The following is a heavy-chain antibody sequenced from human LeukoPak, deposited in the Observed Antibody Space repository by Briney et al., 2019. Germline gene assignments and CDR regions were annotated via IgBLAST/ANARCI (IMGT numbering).Heavy chain of an antibody. D-gene: IGHD3-3*01. CDR3: ARGDDFWSGYQFDY. CDR2: INHSGST. CDR1: GGSFSGYY. J-gene: IGHJ4*02. V-gene: IGHV4-34*01. Sequence: SETLSLTCAVYGGSFSGYYWSWIRQPPGKGLEWIGEINHSGSTNYNPSLKSRVTISVDTSKNQFSLKLSSVTAADTAVYYCARGDDFWSGYQFDYWGQGTLVTVSS.